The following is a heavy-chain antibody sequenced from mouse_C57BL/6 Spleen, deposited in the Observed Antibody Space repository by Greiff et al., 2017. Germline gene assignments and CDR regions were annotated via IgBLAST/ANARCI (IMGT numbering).Heavy chain of an antibody. J-gene: IGHJ1*03. CDR1: GYAFSSSW. D-gene: IGHD2-3*01. CDR3: ARSPYDGYYGWYFDV. CDR2: IYPGDGDT. Sequence: VQVVESGPELVKPGASVKISCKASGYAFSSSWMYWVKQRPGKGLEWIGRIYPGDGDTNYNGKFKGKATLTADKSSSTAYMQLSSLTSEDSAVYFCARSPYDGYYGWYFDVWGTGTTVTVSS. V-gene: IGHV1-82*01.